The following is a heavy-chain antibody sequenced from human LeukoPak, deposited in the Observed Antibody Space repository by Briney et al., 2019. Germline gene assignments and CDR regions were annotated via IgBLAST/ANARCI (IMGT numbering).Heavy chain of an antibody. CDR3: ARELYDILMPIDY. Sequence: PGGSLRLSCAASGFTFSDYYMNWVRQAPGKGLEWVSSISSSSSYIYYADSVKGRFTISRDNAKNSLYLQMNSLRAEDTAVYYCARELYDILMPIDYWGQGTLVTVSS. CDR2: ISSSSSYI. CDR1: GFTFSDYY. J-gene: IGHJ4*02. V-gene: IGHV3-21*01. D-gene: IGHD3-9*01.